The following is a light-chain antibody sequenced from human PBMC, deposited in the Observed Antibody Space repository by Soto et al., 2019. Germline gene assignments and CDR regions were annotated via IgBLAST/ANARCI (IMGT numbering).Light chain of an antibody. Sequence: DIQMTQSPSSLSASVGDRVTITCRASQSIGSNLNWYHQKPGKAPNLLIYAASSLQSGVPSRFSGSGSGTECTLTINSLQPEDFATYYCQQSYSTPLTFGGGSKVEIK. J-gene: IGKJ4*01. V-gene: IGKV1-39*01. CDR3: QQSYSTPLT. CDR2: AAS. CDR1: QSIGSN.